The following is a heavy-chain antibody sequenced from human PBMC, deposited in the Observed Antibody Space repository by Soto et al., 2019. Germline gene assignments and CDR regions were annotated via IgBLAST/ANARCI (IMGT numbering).Heavy chain of an antibody. CDR1: GGSISSGGYY. CDR2: IYYSGST. J-gene: IGHJ3*02. CDR3: ASGTYYDILTGYVDAFDI. Sequence: QVQLQESGPGLVKPSQTLSLTCTVSGGSISSGGYYWSWIRQHPGKGLEWIGYIYYSGSTYYNPYLMSRLTISVDTSKNHFSLKLSSVTAADTAVYYCASGTYYDILTGYVDAFDILGQGTMVTGSS. D-gene: IGHD3-9*01. V-gene: IGHV4-31*03.